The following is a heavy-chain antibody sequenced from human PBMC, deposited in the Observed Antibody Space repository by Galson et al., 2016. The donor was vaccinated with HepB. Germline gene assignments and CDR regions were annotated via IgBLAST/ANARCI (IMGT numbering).Heavy chain of an antibody. CDR3: AKELWLCRHPGVGYLDD. CDR2: ISFDGTNK. D-gene: IGHD2-21*01. V-gene: IGHV3-30*18. Sequence: SLRLSCAASGFTFTTYGMHWVRRAPGKGLESVAIISFDGTNKYYADSVKGRFTISRDNSKNTLYLQMNSLRAEDTAVYYCAKELWLCRHPGVGYLDDWGQGTLVTVSS. J-gene: IGHJ4*02. CDR1: GFTFTTYG.